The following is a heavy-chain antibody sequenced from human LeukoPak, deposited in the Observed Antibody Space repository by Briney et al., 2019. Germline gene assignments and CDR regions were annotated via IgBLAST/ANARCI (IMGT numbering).Heavy chain of an antibody. D-gene: IGHD3-22*01. CDR2: INPNSGGT. CDR3: ARDPYDSSGYLFDY. Sequence: GASVKVSCKASGYTFTGYYMHWVRQAPGQGLEWMGWINPNSGGTNYAQKFQGRVTMTRDTSIGTAYMELSRLRSDDTAVYYCARDPYDSSGYLFDYWGQGTLVTVSS. J-gene: IGHJ4*02. V-gene: IGHV1-2*02. CDR1: GYTFTGYY.